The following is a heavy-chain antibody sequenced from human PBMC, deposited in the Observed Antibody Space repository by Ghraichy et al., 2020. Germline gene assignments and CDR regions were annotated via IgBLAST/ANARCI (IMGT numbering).Heavy chain of an antibody. CDR3: ARARSGYLTY. V-gene: IGHV1-18*01. CDR2: ISAYNGNT. D-gene: IGHD1-1*01. CDR1: GYTFTSFG. J-gene: IGHJ4*02. Sequence: ASVKVSCKASGYTFTSFGISWVRQAPGQGLEWMGWISAYNGNTNYEQKLRGRVTMTTDTSTSTAHMELRSMRSDDTAVYYCARARSGYLTYWGQGTLVPVSS.